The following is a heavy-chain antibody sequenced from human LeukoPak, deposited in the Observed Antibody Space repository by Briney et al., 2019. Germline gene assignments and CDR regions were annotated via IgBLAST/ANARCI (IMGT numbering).Heavy chain of an antibody. CDR1: GGSISSGGYS. Sequence: SETLSLTCAVSGGSISSGGYSWSWIRQPPGKGLEWIGYIYHSGSAYYNPSLKSRVTISVDRSKNQFSLKLSSVTAADTAVYYCARVDYDSSGYYHDYWGQGTLVTVSS. D-gene: IGHD3-22*01. CDR2: IYHSGSA. J-gene: IGHJ4*02. V-gene: IGHV4-30-2*01. CDR3: ARVDYDSSGYYHDY.